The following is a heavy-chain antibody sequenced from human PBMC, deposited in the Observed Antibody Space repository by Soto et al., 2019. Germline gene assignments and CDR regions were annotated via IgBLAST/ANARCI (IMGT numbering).Heavy chain of an antibody. CDR2: MNPNSGNT. CDR1: GYTFTSYD. D-gene: IGHD3-22*01. CDR3: ARGLIYDSSGYYFDY. Sequence: ASVKVSCKASGYTFTSYDINWVRQATGQGLEWMGWMNPNSGNTGYAQKFQGRVTMTRDTSTSTVYMELSSLRSEDTAVYYCARGLIYDSSGYYFDYWGQGTPVTVSS. V-gene: IGHV1-8*01. J-gene: IGHJ4*02.